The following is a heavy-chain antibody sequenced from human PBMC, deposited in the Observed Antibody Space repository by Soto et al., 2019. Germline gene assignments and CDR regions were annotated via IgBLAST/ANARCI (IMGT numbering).Heavy chain of an antibody. V-gene: IGHV3-72*01. CDR3: VRVSPGSSLFDP. CDR2: SRNKTNSYTT. CDR1: GYTFSDHY. Sequence: GGSLRLSCVASGYTFSDHYMDWVRQAPGKGLEWVGRSRNKTNSYTTEYAASVRGRFTISRDDSKNSLYLQMNSLKTKDTAVYYCVRVSPGSSLFDPWGQGTLVTVSS. J-gene: IGHJ5*02.